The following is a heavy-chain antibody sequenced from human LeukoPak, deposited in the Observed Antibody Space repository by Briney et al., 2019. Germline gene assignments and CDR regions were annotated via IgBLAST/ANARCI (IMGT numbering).Heavy chain of an antibody. J-gene: IGHJ4*02. CDR1: GFTFSSYW. CDR3: ARAGYYDNSAYYLLGY. CDR2: INSDGGTT. V-gene: IGHV3-74*01. D-gene: IGHD3-22*01. Sequence: PGGSLRLSCTASGFTFSSYWMEWVRHAPGKGLVWVSRINSDGGTTSFADPVKGRFTISRDNAKNTLYLQMNSLRAEDTAVYYCARAGYYDNSAYYLLGYWGQGILVTVSS.